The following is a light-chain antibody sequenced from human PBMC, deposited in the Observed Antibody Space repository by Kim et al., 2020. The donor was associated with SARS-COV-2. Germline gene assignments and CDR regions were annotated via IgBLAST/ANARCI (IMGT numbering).Light chain of an antibody. CDR1: SSDVGNYNL. J-gene: IGLJ7*01. CDR3: CSYAGSRNV. CDR2: EVT. V-gene: IGLV2-23*02. Sequence: PGPAITISVTGTSSDVGNYNLVSWYQQHPGKAPKLMIYEVTKRPSGVSNRFSGSKSGNTASLTISGLQAEDEADYYCCSYAGSRNVFGGGTQLTVL.